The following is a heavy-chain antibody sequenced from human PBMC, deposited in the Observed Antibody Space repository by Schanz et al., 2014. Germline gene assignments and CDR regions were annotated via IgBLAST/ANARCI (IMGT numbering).Heavy chain of an antibody. CDR2: IRFDASAK. Sequence: QVQLVESGGGVAQPGGSLRLSCAASGFSFSGYGMHWVRQAPGKGLEWVAYIRFDASAKYYGDSGEGRFTISRDNAKNTLYLQMNSLRPEDTALYYCVGLHVAVAEAFYWGQGALVIVS. V-gene: IGHV3-30*02. CDR1: GFSFSGYG. J-gene: IGHJ4*02. CDR3: VGLHVAVAEAFY. D-gene: IGHD6-19*01.